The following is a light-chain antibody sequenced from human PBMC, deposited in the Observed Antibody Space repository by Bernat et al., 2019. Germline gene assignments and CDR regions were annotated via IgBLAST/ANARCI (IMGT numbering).Light chain of an antibody. J-gene: IGKJ5*01. Sequence: DVQLTQSPSFLSASVGDRVDITCRASQVSGTYLAWYQKKPGKAPKLLIYGASTLQTGVPSRFSGSGSGTEFTLTIASLQPEDGATYFCQQLDRFPITFAQGTQLEIK. V-gene: IGKV1-9*01. CDR2: GAS. CDR3: QQLDRFPIT. CDR1: QVSGTY.